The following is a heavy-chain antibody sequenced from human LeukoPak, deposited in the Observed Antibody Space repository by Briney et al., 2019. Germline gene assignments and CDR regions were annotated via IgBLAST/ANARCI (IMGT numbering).Heavy chain of an antibody. Sequence: TLSLTCTVSGGSISRADYYWSWIRQPPGKGMEWIGYIYYSGSTYYNPSLKSRATISVDTSKSQFSLKLSSVTAAATAVYYCARASDFWSRYYYFDYWGQGTLVTVSS. CDR3: ARASDFWSRYYYFDY. CDR2: IYYSGST. D-gene: IGHD3-3*01. J-gene: IGHJ4*02. V-gene: IGHV4-30-4*08. CDR1: GGSISRADYY.